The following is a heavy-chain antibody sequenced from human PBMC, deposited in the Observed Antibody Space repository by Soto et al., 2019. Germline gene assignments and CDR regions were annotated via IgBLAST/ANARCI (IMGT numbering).Heavy chain of an antibody. V-gene: IGHV1-18*01. D-gene: IGHD6-19*01. CDR3: ARLGVAGNYYYYGMDV. Sequence: ASVKVSCKASGYTFTSYGISWVRQAPGQGLEWMGWISAYNGNTNYAQKLQGRVTMTTDTSTSTAYMELRSLRSDDTAVYYCARLGVAGNYYYYGMDVWGQGTTVTVSS. CDR2: ISAYNGNT. J-gene: IGHJ6*02. CDR1: GYTFTSYG.